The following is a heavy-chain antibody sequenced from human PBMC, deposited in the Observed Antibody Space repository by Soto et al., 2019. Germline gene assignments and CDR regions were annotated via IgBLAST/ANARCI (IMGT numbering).Heavy chain of an antibody. Sequence: QVQLVQSGAEVKKPGSSVKVSCKASGGTFSSNPFTWMRQAPGRGLEWMGEIMPIFGATNYAQKFQDRVTTTAGESTTTVYMELSSLRSEDTAVYYCARDADLDYWGQGTLVTVSS. J-gene: IGHJ4*02. CDR1: GGTFSSNP. V-gene: IGHV1-69*01. CDR3: ARDADLDY. CDR2: IMPIFGAT.